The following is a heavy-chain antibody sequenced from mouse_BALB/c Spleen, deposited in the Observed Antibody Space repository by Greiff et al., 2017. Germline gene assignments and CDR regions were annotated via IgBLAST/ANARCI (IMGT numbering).Heavy chain of an antibody. CDR3: ARDSPGVDMDY. CDR1: GYSITSGYY. CDR2: ISYDGSN. V-gene: IGHV3-6*02. Sequence: VQLKESGPGLVKPSQSLSLTCSVTGYSITSGYYWNWIRQFPGNKLEWMGYISYDGSNNYNPSLKNRISITRDTSKNQFFLKLNSVTTEDTATYYCARDSPGVDMDYWGQGTSVTVSS. J-gene: IGHJ4*01.